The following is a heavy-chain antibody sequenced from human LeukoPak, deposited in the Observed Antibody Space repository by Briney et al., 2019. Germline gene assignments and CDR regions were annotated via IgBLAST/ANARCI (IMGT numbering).Heavy chain of an antibody. Sequence: GASVKVSCKASGGTFSSYAISWVRQTPGQGLEWMGGIIPIFGTANYAQKFQGRVTITTDESTSTAYMELSSLRSEDTAEYYCARAYYDFWSGYYTKHYYYMDVWGKGTTVTVSS. V-gene: IGHV1-69*05. CDR3: ARAYYDFWSGYYTKHYYYMDV. CDR2: IIPIFGTA. J-gene: IGHJ6*03. CDR1: GGTFSSYA. D-gene: IGHD3-3*01.